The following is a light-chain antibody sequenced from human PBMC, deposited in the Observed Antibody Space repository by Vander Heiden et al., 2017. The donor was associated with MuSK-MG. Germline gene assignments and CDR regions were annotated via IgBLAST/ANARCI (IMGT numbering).Light chain of an antibody. CDR1: QSIGSS. Sequence: EIVLTQSPDFQSVTPKEKDTITCRASQSIGSSLHWYQQKPDQSPKLLIKDSSQSSSGVPSRFSGSGSGTDFTLTTYSLEAEDAAVYYCQQSSSPPLTFGQGTKMEIK. V-gene: IGKV6D-21*02. CDR2: DSS. CDR3: QQSSSPPLT. J-gene: IGKJ2*01.